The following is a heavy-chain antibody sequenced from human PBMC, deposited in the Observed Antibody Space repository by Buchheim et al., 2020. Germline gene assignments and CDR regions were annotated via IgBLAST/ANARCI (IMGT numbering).Heavy chain of an antibody. J-gene: IGHJ6*02. D-gene: IGHD2-2*01. Sequence: QVQLVESGGGLVKPGGSLRLSCAASGFTFSDYYMSWIRQAPGKGLEWVSYISSSSSYTNYADSVKGRFTISRDNAKNSLYLQMNSLRAEDTAVYYCARDGPRADIVVVPAAPKHHYYGMDVWGQGTT. CDR3: ARDGPRADIVVVPAAPKHHYYGMDV. CDR2: ISSSSSYT. CDR1: GFTFSDYY. V-gene: IGHV3-11*06.